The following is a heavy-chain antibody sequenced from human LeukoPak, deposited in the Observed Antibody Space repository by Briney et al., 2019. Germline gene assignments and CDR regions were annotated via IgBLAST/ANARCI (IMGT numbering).Heavy chain of an antibody. D-gene: IGHD4-23*01. Sequence: GGSLRLSCAASGFTFSSYGMSWVRQAPGKALEWVSAISDSGGDTFYADSVKGRFTISRDNSRNTLYLQMNGLRVEDTAVYYCAKRSDYGGNWNYFDYWGQGTLVTVSS. CDR2: ISDSGGDT. CDR1: GFTFSSYG. V-gene: IGHV3-23*01. J-gene: IGHJ4*02. CDR3: AKRSDYGGNWNYFDY.